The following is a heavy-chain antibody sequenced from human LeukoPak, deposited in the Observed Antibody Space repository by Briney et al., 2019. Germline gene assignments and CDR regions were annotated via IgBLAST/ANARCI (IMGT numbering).Heavy chain of an antibody. J-gene: IGHJ6*02. D-gene: IGHD3-3*01. CDR1: GGSISSSSYY. CDR2: IYYSGST. V-gene: IGHV4-39*02. CDR3: AREKKYYDFWSGYKDYGMDV. Sequence: PSETLSLTCTVSGGSISSSSYYWGWIRQPPGKGLEWIGRIYYSGSTYYNPSLKSRVTISVDTSKNQFSLKLSSVTAADTAVYYCAREKKYYDFWSGYKDYGMDVWGQGTTVTVSS.